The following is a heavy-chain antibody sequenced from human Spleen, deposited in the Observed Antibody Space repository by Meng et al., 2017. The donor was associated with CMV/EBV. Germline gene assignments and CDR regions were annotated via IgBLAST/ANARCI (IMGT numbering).Heavy chain of an antibody. V-gene: IGHV1-2*02. J-gene: IGHJ6*02. Sequence: ASVKVSCKASGYTFTDFYIHWMRQAPRQGLEWMGWINPNSGATNSAQKFRGRVTMTRDTSISTASMELSRLTSDDTAVYYCAREQGVTGSPSYFYYGMDVWGQGTTVTVSS. CDR3: AREQGVTGSPSYFYYGMDV. D-gene: IGHD2-21*02. CDR1: GYTFTDFY. CDR2: INPNSGAT.